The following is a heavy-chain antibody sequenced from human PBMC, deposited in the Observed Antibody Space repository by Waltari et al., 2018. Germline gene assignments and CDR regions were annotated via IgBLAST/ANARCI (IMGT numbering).Heavy chain of an antibody. D-gene: IGHD3-3*01. CDR2: ISGSGGSK. J-gene: IGHJ4*02. CDR3: AKGLTIFGGFDY. Sequence: EVQLLESGGGLVQPGGSLRLSCAASGFTFSSYAMSWVRQAPGKGLEWVSAISGSGGSKYYADSVKGRFTISRDNSKNTLYLQMNSLRAEDTAVYYCAKGLTIFGGFDYWGQGTLVTVSS. V-gene: IGHV3-23*01. CDR1: GFTFSSYA.